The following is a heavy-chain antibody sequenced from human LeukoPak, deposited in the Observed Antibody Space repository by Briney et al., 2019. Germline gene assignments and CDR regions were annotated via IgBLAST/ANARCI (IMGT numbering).Heavy chain of an antibody. CDR1: GYTFTGYY. CDR2: INPNSGGT. J-gene: IGHJ4*02. Sequence: ASVKVSCKASGYTFTGYYMHWVLQAPGQGLEWMGWINPNSGGTNYAQKFQGRVTMTRDTSISTAYMELSRLRSDDTAVYYCARATYSSSSAPFDYWGQGTLVTVSS. V-gene: IGHV1-2*02. D-gene: IGHD6-6*01. CDR3: ARATYSSSSAPFDY.